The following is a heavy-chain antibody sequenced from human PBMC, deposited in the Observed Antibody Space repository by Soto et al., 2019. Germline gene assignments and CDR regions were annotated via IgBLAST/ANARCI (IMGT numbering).Heavy chain of an antibody. J-gene: IGHJ6*03. V-gene: IGHV3-21*01. CDR1: GFTFSTFS. CDR3: ARASYDFWSGYYYYYYYMDV. D-gene: IGHD3-3*01. CDR2: ISSSSSYI. Sequence: PGGSLRLSCAASGFTFSTFSMNWVREAPGKGLESVSSISSSSSYIYYADSVKGRFTISRDNANNSLFLQMNSLRAEDTAVYYCARASYDFWSGYYYYYYYMDVWGKGTTVTVSS.